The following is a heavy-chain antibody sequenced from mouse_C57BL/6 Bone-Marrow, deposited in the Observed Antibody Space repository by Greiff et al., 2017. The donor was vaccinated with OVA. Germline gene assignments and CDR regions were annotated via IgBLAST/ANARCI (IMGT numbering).Heavy chain of an antibody. V-gene: IGHV1-54*01. J-gene: IGHJ2*01. Sequence: VQLQQSGAELVRPGTSVKVSCKASGYAFTNYLIEWVKQRPGQGLEWIGVINPGSGGTNYNEKFKGKATLTADKSSSTAYMQLSSLTSEDSAVYFCARWGLYDYDYWGQGTTLTVSS. D-gene: IGHD2-4*01. CDR2: INPGSGGT. CDR1: GYAFTNYL. CDR3: ARWGLYDYDY.